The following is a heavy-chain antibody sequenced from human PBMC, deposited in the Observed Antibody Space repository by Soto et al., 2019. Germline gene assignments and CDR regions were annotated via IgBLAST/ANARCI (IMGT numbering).Heavy chain of an antibody. CDR2: IHHSGSS. V-gene: IGHV4-4*02. D-gene: IGHD1-1*01. J-gene: IGHJ6*02. Sequence: QVQLHESGPGLVKPSETLSLTCAVSGASISNKNWWIWVRQPPGKGLEWIGEIHHSGSSNYNPSPKSRVTISADKSKNHLSLTLHSVTAADTAVYYCARHDRSAKDVWGQGTTVTVSS. CDR1: GASISNKNW. CDR3: ARHDRSAKDV.